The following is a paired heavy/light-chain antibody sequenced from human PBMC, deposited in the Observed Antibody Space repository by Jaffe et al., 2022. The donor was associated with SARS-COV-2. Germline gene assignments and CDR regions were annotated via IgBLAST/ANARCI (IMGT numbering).Heavy chain of an antibody. CDR2: IIPIFGTA. D-gene: IGHD3-22*01. CDR1: GGTFSSYA. CDR3: ARGHYYDREVALYYYYYGMDV. V-gene: IGHV1-69*01. J-gene: IGHJ6*02. Sequence: QVQLVQSGAEVKKPGSSVKVSCKASGGTFSSYAISWVRQAPGQGLEWMGGIIPIFGTANYAQKFQGRVTITADESTSTAYMELSSLRSEDTAVYYCARGHYYDREVALYYYYYGMDVWGQGTTVTVSS.
Light chain of an antibody. CDR1: QSLLHSNGYNY. V-gene: IGKV2-28*01. CDR3: MQAFPVYT. CDR2: LGS. J-gene: IGKJ2*01. Sequence: DIVMTQSPLSLPVTPGEPASISCRSSQSLLHSNGYNYLDWYLQKPGQSPQLLIYLGSNRASGVPDRFSGSGSGTDFTLKISRVEAEDVGVYYCMQAFPVYTFGQGTKLEIK.